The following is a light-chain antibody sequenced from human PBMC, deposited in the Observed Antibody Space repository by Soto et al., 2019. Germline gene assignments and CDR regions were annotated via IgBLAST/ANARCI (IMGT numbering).Light chain of an antibody. V-gene: IGKV3-20*01. Sequence: EIVLTQSPGTLSLSPGERATLSCRASQSVGSNKLAWYQQKRGQAPRFLMYDASTRATGIPDRSSGSGSGTDFTLTSSRLELEDFAVYYCQQYGSTPLAFCGGTQVEIK. CDR1: QSVGSNK. J-gene: IGKJ4*01. CDR2: DAS. CDR3: QQYGSTPLA.